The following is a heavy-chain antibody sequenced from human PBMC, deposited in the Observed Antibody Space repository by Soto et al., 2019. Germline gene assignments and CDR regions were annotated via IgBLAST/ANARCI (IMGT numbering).Heavy chain of an antibody. Sequence: QVQLVQSGAEVKKPGSSVKVSCKASGGTFSSYTISWVRQAPGQGLEWMGRIIPILGIANYAQKFQGRVTITADKSTSTAYLELTSLRSEDPAGYYCARGPTTVTRSCYSYMDVRGKGTTVNVSS. CDR2: IIPILGIA. CDR3: ARGPTTVTRSCYSYMDV. D-gene: IGHD4-17*01. J-gene: IGHJ6*03. V-gene: IGHV1-69*02. CDR1: GGTFSSYT.